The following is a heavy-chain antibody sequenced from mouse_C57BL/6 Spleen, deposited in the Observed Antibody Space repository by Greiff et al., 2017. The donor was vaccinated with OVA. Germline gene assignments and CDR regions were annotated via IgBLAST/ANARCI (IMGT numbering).Heavy chain of an antibody. CDR2: ISYDGSN. V-gene: IGHV3-6*01. J-gene: IGHJ4*01. Sequence: ESGPGLVKPSQSLSLTCSVTGYSITSGYYWNWIRQFPGNKLEWMGYISYDGSNNYNPSLKNRISITRDTSTNQFFLKLNSVTTEDTATYYCARGSGMDYWGQGTSVTVSS. CDR3: ARGSGMDY. D-gene: IGHD1-1*01. CDR1: GYSITSGYY.